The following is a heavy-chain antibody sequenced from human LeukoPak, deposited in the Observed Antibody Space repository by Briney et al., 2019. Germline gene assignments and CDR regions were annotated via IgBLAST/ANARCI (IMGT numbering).Heavy chain of an antibody. D-gene: IGHD3-10*01. CDR1: GGSFSGYY. CDR3: ARQYYYGSGSLGNDY. J-gene: IGHJ4*02. Sequence: PSETLSLTCAVYGGSFSGYYWSWIRQPPGKGLEWIGEINHSGSTNYNPSLKSRVTISVDTSKNQFSLKLSSVTAADTAVYYCARQYYYGSGSLGNDYWGQGTLVTVSS. V-gene: IGHV4-34*01. CDR2: INHSGST.